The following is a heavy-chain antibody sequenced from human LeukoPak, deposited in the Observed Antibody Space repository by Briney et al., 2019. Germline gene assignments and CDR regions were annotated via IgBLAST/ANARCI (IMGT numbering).Heavy chain of an antibody. D-gene: IGHD2-2*02. CDR2: ISYDGSNK. Sequence: PGGSLRLSCAASRFTFSSYGMHWVRQAPGKGLEWVAVISYDGSNKYYADSVKGRFTISRDNSKNTLYLQMNSLRAEDTAVYNCAKAPSHCSSTSCYTGYYYYGMDVWGQGTTVTVSS. V-gene: IGHV3-30*18. CDR3: AKAPSHCSSTSCYTGYYYYGMDV. J-gene: IGHJ6*02. CDR1: RFTFSSYG.